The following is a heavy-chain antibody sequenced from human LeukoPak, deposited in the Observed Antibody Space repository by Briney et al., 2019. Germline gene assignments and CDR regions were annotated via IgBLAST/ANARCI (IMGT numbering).Heavy chain of an antibody. CDR2: MNPNSGNT. CDR3: ARGPLRRWLQLSNRYNWFDP. Sequence: ASVKVSCKASGYTFTSYDINWVRQATGQGREWMGWMNPNSGNTGYAQKFQGRVTITRNNSISTAYMELSSLRSEDTAVYYCARGPLRRWLQLSNRYNWFDPWGQGTLVTVSS. D-gene: IGHD5-24*01. CDR1: GYTFTSYD. J-gene: IGHJ5*02. V-gene: IGHV1-8*01.